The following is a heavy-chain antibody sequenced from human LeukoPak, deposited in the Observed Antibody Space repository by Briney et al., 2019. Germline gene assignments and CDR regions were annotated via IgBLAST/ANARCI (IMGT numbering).Heavy chain of an antibody. CDR1: GGSIGSYY. D-gene: IGHD3-22*01. J-gene: IGHJ4*02. CDR3: ARAYDSSGYWSDY. V-gene: IGHV4-59*01. CDR2: SITVGTT. Sequence: SETLSLTCTVSGGSIGSYYWSWIRQSPGKGLEWLGNSITVGTTKYNPSLKSRVTISLDTSKNQFSLKLSSVTAADTAMYYCARAYDSSGYWSDYWGQGTLVTVSS.